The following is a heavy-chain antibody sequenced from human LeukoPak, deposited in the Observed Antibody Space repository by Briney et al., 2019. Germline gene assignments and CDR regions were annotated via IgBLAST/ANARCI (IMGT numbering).Heavy chain of an antibody. CDR2: IIPIFATA. V-gene: IGHV1-69*05. J-gene: IGHJ4*02. D-gene: IGHD1-26*01. CDR1: GGTFSSYA. Sequence: SVKVSCKASGGTFSSYAISWVRQAPGQGLEWMGGIIPIFATANYAQKFQGRVTITTDGSTNTAFMELSSLRSEDTAIYYCVREGLSGTFAFWGQGTLVTVSS. CDR3: VREGLSGTFAF.